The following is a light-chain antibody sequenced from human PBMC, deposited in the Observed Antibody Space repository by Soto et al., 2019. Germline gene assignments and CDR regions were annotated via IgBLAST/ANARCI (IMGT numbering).Light chain of an antibody. Sequence: DIQMTQSPSSLSASVGDAVSLTCRASRSISNYLNWYQQKPGRAPKLLISGASSLQRGVPSRFSGSGSGTTFTLTITSLQPDDFAIYFCQQSCTAPYTFGPGTKVDIK. CDR2: GAS. CDR3: QQSCTAPYT. V-gene: IGKV1-39*01. J-gene: IGKJ3*01. CDR1: RSISNY.